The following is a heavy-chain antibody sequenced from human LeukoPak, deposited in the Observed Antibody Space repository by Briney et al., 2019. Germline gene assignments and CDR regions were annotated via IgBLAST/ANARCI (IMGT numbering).Heavy chain of an antibody. CDR1: GGSISSYY. D-gene: IGHD2-2*01. J-gene: IGHJ6*03. CDR3: AREVVVPAAFGYYYYYYMDV. CDR2: IYYSGST. V-gene: IGHV4-59*01. Sequence: PSETLSLTCTVSGGSISSYYWSWIRQPPGKGLEWIGYIYYSGSTNYNPSLKSRVTISVDTSKNQFSLKLSSVTAADTAVYYCAREVVVPAAFGYYYYYYMDVWGKGTTVTVSS.